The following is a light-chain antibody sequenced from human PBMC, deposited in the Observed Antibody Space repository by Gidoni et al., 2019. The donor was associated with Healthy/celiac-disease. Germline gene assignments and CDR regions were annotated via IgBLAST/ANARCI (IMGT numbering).Light chain of an antibody. Sequence: EIVLTQSPGTLALSPGERANISCRASQSVSSSYLAWYQQKPGQAPRLLIYGASIRATCIPDRFSGSGSGTDFTLTISRLEPEDFAVYYCQQYGSSPMYTFGQGTKLEIK. CDR1: QSVSSSY. CDR3: QQYGSSPMYT. CDR2: GAS. J-gene: IGKJ2*01. V-gene: IGKV3-20*01.